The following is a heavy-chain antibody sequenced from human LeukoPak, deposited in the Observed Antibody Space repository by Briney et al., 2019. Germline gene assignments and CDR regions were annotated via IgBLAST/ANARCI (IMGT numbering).Heavy chain of an antibody. Sequence: PSETLSLTSAAPGGSISSYNWSLIRQPPGKGLEWIGYIYYSGSTKYNPSLKSRVTISLDTSKNQSSLKLNSVTAADTAVYYCARQHGDYRPPYYYYMDVWGRGTTVTVSS. V-gene: IGHV4-59*08. J-gene: IGHJ6*03. D-gene: IGHD4-17*01. CDR1: GGSISSYN. CDR2: IYYSGST. CDR3: ARQHGDYRPPYYYYMDV.